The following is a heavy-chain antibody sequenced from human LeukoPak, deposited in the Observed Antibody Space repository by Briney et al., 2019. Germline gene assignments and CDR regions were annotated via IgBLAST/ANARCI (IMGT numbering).Heavy chain of an antibody. D-gene: IGHD6-13*01. Sequence: PGGSLRLSCAASEFAFSDYYMTWIRQAPGKGLEWVSYISNSGGATHYVDSVKGRFTISRDSARNSLALQMNSLRVEDTAIYYCARGPRAAAGIYYYYMDVWGKGTTVTVS. V-gene: IGHV3-11*04. CDR1: EFAFSDYY. CDR2: ISNSGGAT. CDR3: ARGPRAAAGIYYYYMDV. J-gene: IGHJ6*03.